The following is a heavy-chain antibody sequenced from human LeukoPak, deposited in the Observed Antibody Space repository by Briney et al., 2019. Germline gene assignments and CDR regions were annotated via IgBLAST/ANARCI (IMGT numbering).Heavy chain of an antibody. CDR3: ARHFSTYSYGLDV. V-gene: IGHV3-7*01. CDR2: IKPDGSAN. D-gene: IGHD3-3*02. J-gene: IGHJ6*02. Sequence: PGGSLRLSCAASGFTFSSYAMHWVRQAPGKELEWVANIKPDGSANFYVDSVKGRFTISRDNAENSLYLQMNSLRPEDTAVYYCARHFSTYSYGLDVWGQGTTVTVSS. CDR1: GFTFSSYA.